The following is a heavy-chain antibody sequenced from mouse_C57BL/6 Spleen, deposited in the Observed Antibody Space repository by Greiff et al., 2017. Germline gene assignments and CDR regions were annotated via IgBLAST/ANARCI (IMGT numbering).Heavy chain of an antibody. J-gene: IGHJ1*03. Sequence: EVKLVESGGGLVKPGGSLKLSCAASGFTFSSYAMSWVRQTPEKRLEWVATISDGGSYTYYPDNVKGRFTISRDNAKNNLYLQMSHLKSEDTAMYYCAREPATVVALHWYFDVWGTGTTVTVSS. CDR1: GFTFSSYA. D-gene: IGHD1-1*01. CDR2: ISDGGSYT. CDR3: AREPATVVALHWYFDV. V-gene: IGHV5-4*01.